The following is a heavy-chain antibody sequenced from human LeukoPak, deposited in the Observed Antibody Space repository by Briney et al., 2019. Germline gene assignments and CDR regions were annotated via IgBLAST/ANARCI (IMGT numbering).Heavy chain of an antibody. CDR2: INSDVSST. CDR1: GFTFSSDW. D-gene: IGHD5-24*01. CDR3: AREDGYNSYYFDY. Sequence: GGSLRLSCAASGFTFSSDWMHWVRQTPEKGLVWVSRINSDVSSTSYADSVKGRFTISRDNAKNSLYLQMNSLRAEDTAVYYCAREDGYNSYYFDYWGQGTLVTVSS. J-gene: IGHJ4*02. V-gene: IGHV3-74*01.